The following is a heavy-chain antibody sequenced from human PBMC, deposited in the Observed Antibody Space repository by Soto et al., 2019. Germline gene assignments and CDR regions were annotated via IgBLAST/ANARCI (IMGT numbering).Heavy chain of an antibody. D-gene: IGHD3-22*01. Sequence: GGSLRLSCAASGFTFSSYWMSWVRQAPGKGLEWVANIKQDGSEKYYVDSVKGRFTISRDNAKNSLYLQMNSLRAEDTAVYYCAREYYYYDSSGYYKTYFDYWGQGTLVTVSS. CDR3: AREYYYYDSSGYYKTYFDY. J-gene: IGHJ4*02. CDR1: GFTFSSYW. V-gene: IGHV3-7*01. CDR2: IKQDGSEK.